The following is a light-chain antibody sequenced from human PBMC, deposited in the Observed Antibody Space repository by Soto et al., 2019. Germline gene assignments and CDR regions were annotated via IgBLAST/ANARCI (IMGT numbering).Light chain of an antibody. CDR3: QQRSNWPVT. J-gene: IGKJ1*01. Sequence: EIVLTQSPATLSLSPGERATLSCRAVQSVRTYLAWYQQKPGRAPRLLIYDASSRATGIPARFSGSGSGTEFTLTTSSLVPEDFAVYYCQQRSNWPVTFGRGTRVEIK. CDR1: QSVRTY. V-gene: IGKV3-11*01. CDR2: DAS.